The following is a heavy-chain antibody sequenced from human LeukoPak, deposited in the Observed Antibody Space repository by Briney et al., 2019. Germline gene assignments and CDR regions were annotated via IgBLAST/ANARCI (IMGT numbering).Heavy chain of an antibody. V-gene: IGHV3-11*06. CDR2: ISSSSSYT. Sequence: GGSLRLSCAASGFTFSDYYMSWIRQAPGKGLEWVSYISSSSSYTNYADSVKGRFTISRDNAKNSLYLQMNSLRAEDTTVYYCARGSSGWYDYWGQGTLVTVSS. CDR1: GFTFSDYY. D-gene: IGHD6-19*01. J-gene: IGHJ4*02. CDR3: ARGSSGWYDY.